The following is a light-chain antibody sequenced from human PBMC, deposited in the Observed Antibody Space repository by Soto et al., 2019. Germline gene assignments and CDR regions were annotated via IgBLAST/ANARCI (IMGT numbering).Light chain of an antibody. CDR3: SSYAGSYAFGV. Sequence: QSALTQPRSVSGSPGQSVTISCTGTSSDVGGYNFVSWYQHHPGKAPKLMIYDVNKRPSGVPDRFSGSKSGNTASLTLSGLQAADEADYYCSSYAGSYAFGVFGGGTKVTVL. CDR2: DVN. V-gene: IGLV2-11*01. J-gene: IGLJ2*01. CDR1: SSDVGGYNF.